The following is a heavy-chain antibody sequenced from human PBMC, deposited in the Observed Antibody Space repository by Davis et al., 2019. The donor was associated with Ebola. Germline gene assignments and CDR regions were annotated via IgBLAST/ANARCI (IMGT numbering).Heavy chain of an antibody. D-gene: IGHD5-18*01. CDR2: ISAYNGNT. CDR3: ARRLGVSMDTRHDY. Sequence: AASVKVSCKASGGTFTTYTFSWVRQAPGQGLEWMGWISAYNGNTGYAQKFQGRVTMTRNTSISTAYMELSSLRSEDTAVYYCARRLGVSMDTRHDYWGQGTLVTVSS. CDR1: GGTFTTYT. V-gene: IGHV1-8*02. J-gene: IGHJ4*02.